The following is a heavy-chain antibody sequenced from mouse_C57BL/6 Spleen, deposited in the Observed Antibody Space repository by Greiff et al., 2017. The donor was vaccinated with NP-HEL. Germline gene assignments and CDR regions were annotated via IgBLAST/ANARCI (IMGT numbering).Heavy chain of an antibody. J-gene: IGHJ4*01. CDR2: IDPSDSYT. Sequence: QVQLQQPGAELVMPGASVKLSCKASGYTFTSYWMHWVKQRPGQGLEWIGEIDPSDSYTNYNQKFKGKSTLTVDKSSSTAYMQLSSLTSEDSAVYYCARNYLMDYWGQGTSVTVSS. D-gene: IGHD5-5*01. CDR3: ARNYLMDY. CDR1: GYTFTSYW. V-gene: IGHV1-69*01.